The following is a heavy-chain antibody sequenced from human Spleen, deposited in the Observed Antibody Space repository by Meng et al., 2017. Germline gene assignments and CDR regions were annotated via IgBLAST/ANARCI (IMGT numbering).Heavy chain of an antibody. CDR2: INTYNGKT. J-gene: IGHJ4*02. V-gene: IGHV1-18*01. CDR3: ATRGNPYLNC. Sequence: VKRVRSGAEVKKPGASVKVSCDASGYPLSSDGFSWVRQAPGQGLEWLGWINTYNGKTDYAQKFQGRITMTTDTFTSTGYMELRNLRSDDTAVYYCATRGNPYLNCWGQGTLVTVSS. CDR1: GYPLSSDG.